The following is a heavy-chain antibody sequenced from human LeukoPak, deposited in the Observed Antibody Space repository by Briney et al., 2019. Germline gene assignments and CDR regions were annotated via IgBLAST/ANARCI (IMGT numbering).Heavy chain of an antibody. J-gene: IGHJ6*02. D-gene: IGHD6-13*01. CDR2: INHSGST. Sequence: LETLSLTCAVYGGSFSGYYWSWIRQPPGKGLEWIGEINHSGSTNYNPSLKSRVTISVDTSKNQFSLKLSSVTAADTAVYYCARGRGGSSWPLYYYGMDVWGQGTTVTVSS. V-gene: IGHV4-34*01. CDR3: ARGRGGSSWPLYYYGMDV. CDR1: GGSFSGYY.